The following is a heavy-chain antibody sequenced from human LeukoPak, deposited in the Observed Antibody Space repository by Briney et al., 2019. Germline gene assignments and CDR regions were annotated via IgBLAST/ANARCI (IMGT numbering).Heavy chain of an antibody. CDR1: GFTFDDYG. V-gene: IGHV3-48*04. Sequence: GGSLRLSCAASGFTFDDYGMNWVRQAPGKGREWVSYISSSGSTIYYADSVKGRFTISRDNAKNSLYLQMNSLRAEDTAVYYCASGGSGSYLVMEGWFDPWGEGTLVTVSS. CDR2: ISSSGSTI. J-gene: IGHJ5*02. CDR3: ASGGSGSYLVMEGWFDP. D-gene: IGHD3-10*01.